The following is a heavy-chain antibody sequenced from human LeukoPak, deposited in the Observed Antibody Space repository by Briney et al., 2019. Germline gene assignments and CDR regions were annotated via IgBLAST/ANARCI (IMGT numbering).Heavy chain of an antibody. CDR3: ARGRPPITIFGVATPRPYYFDY. J-gene: IGHJ4*02. CDR2: IFYSGTT. D-gene: IGHD3-3*01. CDR1: GASVSSGSSY. V-gene: IGHV4-61*01. Sequence: PSETLSLTCTVSGASVSSGSSYWGWIRQPPGKGLEWIGYIFYSGTTNYSPSLKSRVTMSLDTSENQFSLRLSSVTAADTAVYYCARGRPPITIFGVATPRPYYFDYWGQGTLVTVSS.